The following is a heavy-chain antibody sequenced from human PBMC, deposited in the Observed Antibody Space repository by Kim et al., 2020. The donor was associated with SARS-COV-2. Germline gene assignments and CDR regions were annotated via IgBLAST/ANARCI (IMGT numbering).Heavy chain of an antibody. CDR3: AKTAAGTYSSGWLLDY. Sequence: GGSLRLSCAASGFTFSSYGMHWVRQAPGKGLEWVAVITYDGSNKYYADSVKGRFTISRDNSKNTLYLQMNSLRAEDTAVYYCAKTAAGTYSSGWLLDYWGQGTLVTVSS. V-gene: IGHV3-30*18. CDR2: ITYDGSNK. CDR1: GFTFSSYG. D-gene: IGHD6-19*01. J-gene: IGHJ4*02.